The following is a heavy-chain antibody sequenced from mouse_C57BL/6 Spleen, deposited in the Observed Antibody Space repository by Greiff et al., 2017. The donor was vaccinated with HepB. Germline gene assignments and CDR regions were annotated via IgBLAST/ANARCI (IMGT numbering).Heavy chain of an antibody. J-gene: IGHJ3*01. Sequence: QVQLQQSGAELVKPGASVKISCKASGYAFSCYWMNWVKQRPGKGLEWIGQIYPGDGDTNYNGKFKGKATLAADKSSSTAYMQLSSLTSEDSAVYFCARARVWFAYWGQGTLVTVSA. CDR2: IYPGDGDT. CDR1: GYAFSCYW. CDR3: ARARVWFAY. V-gene: IGHV1-80*01.